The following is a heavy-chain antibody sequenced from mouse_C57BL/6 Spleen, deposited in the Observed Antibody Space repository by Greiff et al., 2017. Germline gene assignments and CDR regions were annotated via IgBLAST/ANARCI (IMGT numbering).Heavy chain of an antibody. V-gene: IGHV7-3*01. CDR2: IRNKANGYTT. CDR1: GFTFTDYY. Sequence: EVQLQQSGGGLVQPGGSLSLSCAASGFTFTDYYMSWVRQPPGKALEWLGFIRNKANGYTTEYSASVKGRFTISRDNSQSILYLQMNALRAEDSATYYCASHYGNWYFDVWGTGTTVTVSS. J-gene: IGHJ1*03. CDR3: ASHYGNWYFDV. D-gene: IGHD2-1*01.